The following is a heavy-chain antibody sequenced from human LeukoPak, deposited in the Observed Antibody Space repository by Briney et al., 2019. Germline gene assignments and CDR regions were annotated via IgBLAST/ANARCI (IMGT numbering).Heavy chain of an antibody. J-gene: IGHJ6*03. CDR3: ARTEESGYSYRYFGYYYYMDV. V-gene: IGHV4-61*02. CDR2: IYTSGST. Sequence: SETLSLTCTVSGGSISSGSYYWSWIRQPAGKGLEWIGRIYTSGSTNYNPSLKSRVAISVDTSKNQFSLKLSSVTAADTAVYYCARTEESGYSYRYFGYYYYMDVWGKGTTVTVSS. D-gene: IGHD5-18*01. CDR1: GGSISSGSYY.